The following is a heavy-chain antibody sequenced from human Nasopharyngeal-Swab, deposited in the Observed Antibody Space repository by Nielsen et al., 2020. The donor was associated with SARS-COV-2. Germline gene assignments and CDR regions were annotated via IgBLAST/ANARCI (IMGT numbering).Heavy chain of an antibody. V-gene: IGHV3-73*01. J-gene: IGHJ4*02. CDR2: IRSKANSYAT. CDR1: GITFRGPA. CDR3: TGGVTMVRH. D-gene: IGHD3-10*01. Sequence: GEALKISWAASGITFRGPAMQRGRPASGKGLEWVGRIRSKANSYATAYAASVKGRFTISRDDSKNTAYLQMNSLKTEDTAVYYCTGGVTMVRHWGQGTLVTVSS.